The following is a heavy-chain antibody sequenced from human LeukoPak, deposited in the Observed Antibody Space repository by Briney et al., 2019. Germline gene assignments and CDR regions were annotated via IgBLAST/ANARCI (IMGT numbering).Heavy chain of an antibody. V-gene: IGHV3-74*01. CDR3: ARGGGTGEFDY. J-gene: IGHJ4*02. CDR2: IHSDGRST. Sequence: PGGSLRLSCAAPGFTLNGYWMHWVRQAPGKGLEWVSRIHSDGRSTTYADSVKGRFTISRDDAKNTLYLQMNSLRAEDTAVYYCARGGGTGEFDYWGQGTLVTVSS. D-gene: IGHD7-27*01. CDR1: GFTLNGYW.